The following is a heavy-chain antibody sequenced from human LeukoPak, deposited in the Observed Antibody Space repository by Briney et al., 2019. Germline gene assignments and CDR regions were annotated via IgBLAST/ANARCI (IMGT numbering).Heavy chain of an antibody. Sequence: GGSLRLSCAASGFTFSSYSMHWVRQASGKGLEWVAVLWYDGSNKYYADSVKGRFTISRDNSNNTLYLQMNSLRVEDTAVYYCSRGIDGYDSIVDYWGQGTLVTVSS. V-gene: IGHV3-33*01. CDR1: GFTFSSYS. J-gene: IGHJ4*02. D-gene: IGHD5-24*01. CDR3: SRGIDGYDSIVDY. CDR2: LWYDGSNK.